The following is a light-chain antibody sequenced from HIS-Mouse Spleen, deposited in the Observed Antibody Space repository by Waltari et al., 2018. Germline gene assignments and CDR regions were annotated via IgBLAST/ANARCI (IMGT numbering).Light chain of an antibody. J-gene: IGKJ3*01. CDR2: AAS. CDR3: QQYYSYPT. Sequence: IRMTQSPSSLSASTGDRVTITCRASQGISSYLAWYQQKPGKAPKLLIYAASTLQSGVPSRFSGSGSGTDFTLTISCLQSEDFATYYCQQYYSYPTFGPGTKVDIK. V-gene: IGKV1-8*01. CDR1: QGISSY.